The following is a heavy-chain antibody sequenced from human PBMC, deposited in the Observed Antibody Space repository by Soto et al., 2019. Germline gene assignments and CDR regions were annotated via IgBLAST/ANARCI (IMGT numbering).Heavy chain of an antibody. Sequence: QMQLVQSGAEMKTPGASVKVSCKASGYTFTSHDINWVRQVTGQGLEWMGWMNPNSGVTGYAQKFQGRVTMTRNNSISTAYMELSSLRSEDTAVYYCVRDGDGYGTTFDYWGQGTLVPVSS. CDR3: VRDGDGYGTTFDY. CDR2: MNPNSGVT. CDR1: GYTFTSHD. J-gene: IGHJ4*02. V-gene: IGHV1-8*01. D-gene: IGHD5-18*01.